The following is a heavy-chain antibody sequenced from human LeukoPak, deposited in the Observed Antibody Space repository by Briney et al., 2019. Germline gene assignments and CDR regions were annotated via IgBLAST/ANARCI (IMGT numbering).Heavy chain of an antibody. CDR3: ARRPRDTSGYYLGAFHD. D-gene: IGHD3-22*01. J-gene: IGHJ3*01. CDR2: IGASGADT. CDR1: GFTFTNYA. V-gene: IGHV3-23*01. Sequence: GESLRLSCAASGFTFTNYAMTWVRQAPGRGLEWVSVIGASGADTYYSDSVKGRFTVSRDNSQNTLFLHMSSLRAEDTAVYFCARRPRDTSGYYLGAFHDWGQGTTVTVSS.